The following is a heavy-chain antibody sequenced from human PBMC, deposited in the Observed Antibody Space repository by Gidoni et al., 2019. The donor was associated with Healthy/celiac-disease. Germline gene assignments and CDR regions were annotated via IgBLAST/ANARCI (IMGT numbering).Heavy chain of an antibody. CDR2: IYYSGST. CDR1: GGSISSYY. Sequence: QVQLQESGPGLVKPSETLSLTCTVSGGSISSYYWSWIRQPPGKGLEWIGYIYYSGSTNYNPSLKSRVTISVDTSKNQFSLKLSSVTAADTAVYYCARWGGRVRGWVDPWGQGTLVTVSS. V-gene: IGHV4-59*01. J-gene: IGHJ5*02. D-gene: IGHD3-16*01. CDR3: ARWGGRVRGWVDP.